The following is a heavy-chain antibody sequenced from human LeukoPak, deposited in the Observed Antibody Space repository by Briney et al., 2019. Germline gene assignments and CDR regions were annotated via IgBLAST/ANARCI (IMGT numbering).Heavy chain of an antibody. CDR2: IYSSGIT. V-gene: IGHV4-4*07. CDR3: ARVEDSECWFDP. CDR1: GGSISSYY. J-gene: IGHJ5*02. D-gene: IGHD2-15*01. Sequence: SETLSLTRTVSGGSISSYYWSWIRQPAGKGLEWIGHIYSSGITNYNPSLKSRVTMSVDTSKKQFSLKLSSVTAADTAVYYCARVEDSECWFDPWGQGTLVTVSS.